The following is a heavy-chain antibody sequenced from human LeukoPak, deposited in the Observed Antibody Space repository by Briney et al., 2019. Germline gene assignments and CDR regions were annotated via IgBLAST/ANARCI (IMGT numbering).Heavy chain of an antibody. J-gene: IGHJ6*03. D-gene: IGHD4-11*01. CDR3: ARGQGGSNYASGYYYYYYYMDV. CDR1: GYTLTSYD. CDR2: MNPNRGNT. V-gene: IGHV1-8*01. Sequence: ASVKVSCKASGYTLTSYDINWVRQATGQGLEWMGWMNPNRGNTGYAQKFQGRVTMTRNTSISTAYMELSSLRSEDTAVYYCARGQGGSNYASGYYYYYYYMDVWGKGTTVTVSS.